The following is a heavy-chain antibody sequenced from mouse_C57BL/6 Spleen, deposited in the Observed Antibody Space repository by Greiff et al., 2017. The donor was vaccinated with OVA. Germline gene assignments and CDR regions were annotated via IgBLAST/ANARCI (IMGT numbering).Heavy chain of an antibody. Sequence: DVQLQESGGGLVQPGGSMKLSCAASGFTFSDAWMDWVSQSPEKGLEWVAVIRNKDNNTATYYAVTGKGRFTISRDDSKSRVYLQMNSLRAEDTGIYYCATVVADGYFDVWGTGTTVTVSS. CDR3: ATVVADGYFDV. J-gene: IGHJ1*03. D-gene: IGHD1-1*01. V-gene: IGHV6-6*01. CDR2: IRNKDNNTAT. CDR1: GFTFSDAW.